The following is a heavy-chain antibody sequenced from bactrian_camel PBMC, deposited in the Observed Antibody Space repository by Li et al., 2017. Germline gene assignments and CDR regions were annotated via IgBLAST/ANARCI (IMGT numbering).Heavy chain of an antibody. V-gene: IGHV3S31*01. CDR1: GYTSSSVS. CDR2: IDRDRRT. J-gene: IGHJ4*01. Sequence: DVQLVESGGGSVQSGGSLRLSCAVSGYTSSSVSMGWFRQAPGKEREGVAAIDRDRRTPYADSVTGRFTISQDNAKNTLDLQMNSLKPEDTALYYCAAYAGPYKWPSLHPSRYNYWGQETQVTVS. CDR3: AAYAGPYKWPSLHPSRYNY. D-gene: IGHD2*01.